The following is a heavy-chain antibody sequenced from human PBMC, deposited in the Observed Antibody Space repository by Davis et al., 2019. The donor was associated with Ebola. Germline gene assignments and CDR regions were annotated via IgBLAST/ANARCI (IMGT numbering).Heavy chain of an antibody. D-gene: IGHD2-2*02. CDR3: ARDSAI. J-gene: IGHJ4*02. CDR2: IYYRGGA. V-gene: IGHV4-59*01. Sequence: MPSETLSLTCAVSGVSMNTFYWSWFRQPPGKGLEFIGYIYYRGGAKYNPSLQGRVTISLDTSDNQFSLHLTSVSAADTAVYYCARDSAIWGQGILVTVSS. CDR1: GVSMNTFY.